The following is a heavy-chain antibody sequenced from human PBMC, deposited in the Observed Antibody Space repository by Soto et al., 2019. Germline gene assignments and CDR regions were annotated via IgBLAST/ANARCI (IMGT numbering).Heavy chain of an antibody. D-gene: IGHD1-1*01. CDR1: GASVSSNSAT. Sequence: SQTLSLTCAISGASVSSNSATWNWIRQFPSRGLEWLGRTYYRSKWYNDYAISVKSRITINPDTSKNQFSLQLSSVIPDDTAVYYCGRAHLGSDRYILEPFDPWGQGTQVTVSS. V-gene: IGHV6-1*01. CDR2: TYYRSKWYN. J-gene: IGHJ5*02. CDR3: GRAHLGSDRYILEPFDP.